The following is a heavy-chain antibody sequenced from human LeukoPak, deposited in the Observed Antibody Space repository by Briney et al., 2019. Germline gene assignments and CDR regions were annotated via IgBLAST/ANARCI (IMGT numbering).Heavy chain of an antibody. Sequence: SETLSLTCTVSGGSINIGTYYWSWIRQPAGKGLEWIGLIYTSGSTNYNPSLKSRVIISVDTSKNQFSLKLTSVIAADTAVYYCARDSRYCSSTSCRNWFDPWGQGTLVTVSS. CDR2: IYTSGST. J-gene: IGHJ5*02. CDR3: ARDSRYCSSTSCRNWFDP. D-gene: IGHD2-2*01. V-gene: IGHV4-61*02. CDR1: GGSINIGTYY.